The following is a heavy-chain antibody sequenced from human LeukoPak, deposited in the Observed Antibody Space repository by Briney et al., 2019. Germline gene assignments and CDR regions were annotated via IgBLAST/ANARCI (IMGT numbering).Heavy chain of an antibody. CDR1: GFTFSDAW. D-gene: IGHD3-3*01. Sequence: PGGSLRLSCAASGFTFSDAWMSWVRQAPGKGLEWVGRIKSKIDGGTIDYAAPVKGRFTISRDDSKNTLYLQMNSLQTEDTAVYYCIRFWFGYWGQGTLVTVSP. CDR2: IKSKIDGGTI. J-gene: IGHJ4*02. CDR3: IRFWFGY. V-gene: IGHV3-15*07.